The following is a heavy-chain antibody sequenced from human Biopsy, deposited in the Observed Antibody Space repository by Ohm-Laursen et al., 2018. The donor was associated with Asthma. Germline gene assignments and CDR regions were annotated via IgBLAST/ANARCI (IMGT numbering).Heavy chain of an antibody. V-gene: IGHV3-30*03. CDR1: GFTFSSYG. J-gene: IGHJ4*02. D-gene: IGHD3-3*01. CDR2: ISYDGSNK. Sequence: SLRLSCAASGFTFSSYGMHWVRQAPGKGLEWVAVISYDGSNKYYADSVKGRFTISKDNSKNTLYLQMNSLRAEDTAVYYCASQSSGPDFWSGYYYFDYWGQGTLVTVSS. CDR3: ASQSSGPDFWSGYYYFDY.